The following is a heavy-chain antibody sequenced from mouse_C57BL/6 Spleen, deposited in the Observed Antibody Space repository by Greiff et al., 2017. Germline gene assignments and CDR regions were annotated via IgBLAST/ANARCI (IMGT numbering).Heavy chain of an antibody. CDR2: IDPEDGDT. D-gene: IGHD1-1*01. CDR1: GFNIKDYY. V-gene: IGHV14-1*01. J-gene: IGHJ1*03. Sequence: EVQLQQSGAELVRPGASVKLSCTASGFNIKDYYMHWVKQRPEQGLEWIGRIDPEDGDTEYAPKFQGKATMTADTPSNTAYLQLSSLTSEDTAVYYFTTDYGSRTYWYFDVWGTGTTVTVSS. CDR3: TTDYGSRTYWYFDV.